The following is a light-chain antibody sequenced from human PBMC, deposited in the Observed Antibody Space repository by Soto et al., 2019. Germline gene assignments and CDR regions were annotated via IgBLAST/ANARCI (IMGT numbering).Light chain of an antibody. J-gene: IGKJ3*01. CDR3: QHYGNSPPEYT. CDR2: GAS. V-gene: IGKV3-20*01. Sequence: EIVLTQSPGTLSLSPGEGATLSCRASQSVSSSFLAWYQQRPGQAPRLLTFGASYRATGIPDRFSGSGSGTDFTLTISRLEPEDFAVYYCQHYGNSPPEYTFGPGTNVDSK. CDR1: QSVSSSF.